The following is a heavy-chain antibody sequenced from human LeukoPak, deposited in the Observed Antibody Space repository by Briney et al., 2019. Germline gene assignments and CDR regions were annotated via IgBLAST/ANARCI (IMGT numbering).Heavy chain of an antibody. V-gene: IGHV3-30*02. CDR1: GLTFSNAW. CDR3: ARSRVVRGVTFPIHY. Sequence: GGSLRLSCVASGLTFSNAWMSWVRQAPGKGLEWVAFIRYDGSNKYYADSVKGRFTISRDNSKNTLYLQMNGLRAEDTAVYYCARSRVVRGVTFPIHYWGQGTLVTVSS. J-gene: IGHJ4*02. CDR2: IRYDGSNK. D-gene: IGHD3-10*01.